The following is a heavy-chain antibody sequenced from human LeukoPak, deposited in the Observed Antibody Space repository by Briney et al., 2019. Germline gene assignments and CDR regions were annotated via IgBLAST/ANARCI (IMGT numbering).Heavy chain of an antibody. Sequence: GGPLRLSCAVSGFTFSIYWKSWVRHAPGEGREWVANIKQGGGVKYYVDSVKGRFTIYRDNAKNSLYLQMNSLRAEDTAVYYCARDGSSDFDYWGQGTLVTVSS. V-gene: IGHV3-7*01. D-gene: IGHD1-26*01. CDR2: IKQGGGVK. CDR1: GFTFSIYW. CDR3: ARDGSSDFDY. J-gene: IGHJ4*02.